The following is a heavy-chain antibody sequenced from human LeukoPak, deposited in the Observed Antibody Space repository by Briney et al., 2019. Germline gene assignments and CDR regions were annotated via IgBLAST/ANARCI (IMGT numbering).Heavy chain of an antibody. V-gene: IGHV1-18*01. CDR3: ARDLWSVYDTGGYYRDFDY. CDR1: GFTFISYG. J-gene: IGHJ4*02. D-gene: IGHD3-22*01. Sequence: ASVKVSCKASGFTFISYGFSWVRQAPGQGLEWVGWIGGYDGDRHYGENFQGRVTITTDTSTSTAYMEMRSLRSDDTAVYYCARDLWSVYDTGGYYRDFDYWGQGTLVTVSP. CDR2: IGGYDGDR.